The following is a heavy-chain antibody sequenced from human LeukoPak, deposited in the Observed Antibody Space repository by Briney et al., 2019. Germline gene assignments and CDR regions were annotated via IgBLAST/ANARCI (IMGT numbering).Heavy chain of an antibody. V-gene: IGHV1-69*13. CDR1: GYTFTSYD. CDR3: ARDSGSYLRLGY. CDR2: IIPIFGTA. Sequence: VKVSCKASGYTFTSYDINWVRQAPGQGLEWMGGIIPIFGTANYAQKFQGRVTITADESTSTAYMELSSLRSEDTAVYYCARDSGSYLRLGYWGQGTLVTVSS. J-gene: IGHJ4*02. D-gene: IGHD1-26*01.